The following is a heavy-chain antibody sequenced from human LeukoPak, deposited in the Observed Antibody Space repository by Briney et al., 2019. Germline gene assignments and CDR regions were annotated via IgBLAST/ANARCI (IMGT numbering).Heavy chain of an antibody. CDR3: ARAVTSYYYYYYMDV. J-gene: IGHJ6*03. V-gene: IGHV1-2*02. Sequence: ASVMVSCKASGYTFTGYYIHWVRQAPGQGLEWMGWINPNSGVTNYAQKFQGRVTVARDTSISAAYMELSRLISDDTAVYYCARAVTSYYYYYYMDVWGKGTTVTVSS. D-gene: IGHD3-16*01. CDR1: GYTFTGYY. CDR2: INPNSGVT.